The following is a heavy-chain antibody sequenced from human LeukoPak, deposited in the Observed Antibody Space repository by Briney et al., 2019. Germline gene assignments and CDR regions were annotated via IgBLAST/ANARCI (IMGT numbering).Heavy chain of an antibody. J-gene: IGHJ4*02. CDR2: INPSGGST. Sequence: ASVKVSCKASGYTFTSYYMHWVRQAPGQGLEWMGIINPSGGSTSYAQKFQGRVTMTRDTSTSTVYMELSSLRVEDTAVYYCAKGHADSSGYYYFDSWGQGTLVTVPS. D-gene: IGHD3-22*01. CDR3: AKGHADSSGYYYFDS. V-gene: IGHV1-46*01. CDR1: GYTFTSYY.